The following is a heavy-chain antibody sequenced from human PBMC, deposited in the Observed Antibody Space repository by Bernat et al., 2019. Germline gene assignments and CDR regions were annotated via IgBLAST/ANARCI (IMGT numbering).Heavy chain of an antibody. CDR3: AKSVYSSVNYGMDV. CDR1: GFTFSSFG. D-gene: IGHD6-19*01. V-gene: IGHV3-30*02. Sequence: QVHLVESGGGGVQPGGSLRLSCAASGFTFSSFGMHWVRQAPGKWLEWVALLRYDGSKKYYADSVKGQVTISRDNSKNMLYLQMKSLKAEDTAVYYCAKSVYSSVNYGMDVWGQGITVTVSS. J-gene: IGHJ6*02. CDR2: LRYDGSKK.